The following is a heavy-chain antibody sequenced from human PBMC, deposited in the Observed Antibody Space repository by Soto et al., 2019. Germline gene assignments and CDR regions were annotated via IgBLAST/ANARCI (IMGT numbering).Heavy chain of an antibody. V-gene: IGHV3-74*01. CDR2: INSDGSTT. D-gene: IGHD3-10*01. J-gene: IGHJ6*02. CDR3: ARDRDYGMDV. Sequence: EVQLVESGGGLVQPGGPLSPPGAPSGFTFPTPWMHWARQAPEKGLVWVSHINSDGSTTTYADSVRGRFTISRDNAKNTLYLQMNSLRVEDTAVYYCARDRDYGMDVWGQGTTVIVSS. CDR1: GFTFPTPW.